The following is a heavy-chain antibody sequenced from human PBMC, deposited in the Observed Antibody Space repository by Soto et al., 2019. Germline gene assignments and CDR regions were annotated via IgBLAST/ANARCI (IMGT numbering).Heavy chain of an antibody. J-gene: IGHJ4*02. Sequence: QVQLVESGGGVVQPGRSLRLSCAASGFTFSSYGMHWVRQAPGKGLEWVAVISYDGSNKYYADSVKGRFTISRDNSQNTLYLQMNSLRAADTAVYYCAKGGAWYSSSWSRGFDYLGQGTLVTVSS. CDR2: ISYDGSNK. CDR1: GFTFSSYG. V-gene: IGHV3-30*18. CDR3: AKGGAWYSSSWSRGFDY. D-gene: IGHD6-13*01.